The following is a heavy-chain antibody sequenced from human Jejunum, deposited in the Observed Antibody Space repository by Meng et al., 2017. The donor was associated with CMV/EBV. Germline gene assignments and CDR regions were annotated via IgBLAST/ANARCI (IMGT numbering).Heavy chain of an antibody. D-gene: IGHD6-19*01. Sequence: EVQLVESGGGLVQPGGSLRLSCEASGFTFSDYYMDWVRRAPGKGLEWVARSRTKSSAYATQYAASVKGRFTISRDESQNSLYLQMNSLKTEDTAVYYCARHFDSSYSVCGQGTLSSVSS. J-gene: IGHJ4*02. CDR2: SRTKSSAYAT. CDR3: ARHFDSSYSV. CDR1: GFTFSDYY. V-gene: IGHV3-72*01.